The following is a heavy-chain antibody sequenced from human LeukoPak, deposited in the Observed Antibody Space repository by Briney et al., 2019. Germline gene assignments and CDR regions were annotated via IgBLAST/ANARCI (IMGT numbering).Heavy chain of an antibody. V-gene: IGHV4-34*01. CDR2: INHSGST. CDR1: GGSFSGYY. J-gene: IGHJ4*02. Sequence: SETLSLTCAVYGGSFSGYYWSWIRQPPGKGVEWMGEINHSGSTNYNPSLKSRVTISVDTSKNQFSLKLSSVTAADTAVYYCARLPYSSGWYGLDYWGQGTLVTVSS. D-gene: IGHD6-19*01. CDR3: ARLPYSSGWYGLDY.